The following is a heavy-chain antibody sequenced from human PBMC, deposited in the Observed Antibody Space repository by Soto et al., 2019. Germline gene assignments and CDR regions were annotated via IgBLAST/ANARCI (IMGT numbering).Heavy chain of an antibody. V-gene: IGHV1-69*13. CDR3: ARESRGSIGQPYYYYYGMDV. CDR2: IIPIFGTA. J-gene: IGHJ6*02. CDR1: GGTFSSYA. D-gene: IGHD3-16*01. Sequence: GASVKVSCKASGGTFSSYAISWVRQAPGQGLEWMGGIIPIFGTANYAQKFQGRVTITADESTSTAYMELSSLRSEDTAVYYCARESRGSIGQPYYYYYGMDVWGQGTTVTVSS.